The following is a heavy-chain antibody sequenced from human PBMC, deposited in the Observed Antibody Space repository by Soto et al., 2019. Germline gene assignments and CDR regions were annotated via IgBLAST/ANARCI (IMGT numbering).Heavy chain of an antibody. D-gene: IGHD3-22*01. J-gene: IGHJ6*02. Sequence: GSLRLSCAASGVTFSTYSMNWVRQAPGKGLEWVSSISSSSSYIYYADSVKGRFTISRDNAKNSLYLQMNSLRAEDTAVYYYARXVDYYDPYYYGMDVRGQGTTVTVS. V-gene: IGHV3-21*01. CDR3: ARXVDYYDPYYYGMDV. CDR2: ISSSSSYI. CDR1: GVTFSTYS.